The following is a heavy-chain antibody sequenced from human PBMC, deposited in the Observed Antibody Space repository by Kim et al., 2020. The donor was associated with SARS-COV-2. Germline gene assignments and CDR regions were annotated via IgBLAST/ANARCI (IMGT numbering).Heavy chain of an antibody. CDR2: ISSSSSYI. J-gene: IGHJ4*02. CDR3: ARAREAATTPPLYYFDY. V-gene: IGHV3-21*01. D-gene: IGHD2-15*01. CDR1: GFTFSSYS. Sequence: GGSLRLSCAASGFTFSSYSMNWVRQAPGKGLEWVSSISSSSSYIYYADSVKGRFTISRDNAKNSLYLQMNSLRAEDTAVYYCARAREAATTPPLYYFDYWGQGTLVTVSS.